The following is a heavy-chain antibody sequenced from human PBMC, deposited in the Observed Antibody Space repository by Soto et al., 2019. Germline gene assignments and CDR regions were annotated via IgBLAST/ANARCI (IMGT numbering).Heavy chain of an antibody. CDR1: GGTFRSYA. Sequence: QVQLVQSGAEVKKPGSSVKVSCKASGGTFRSYAISWVRQAPGQGLEWMGGIIPIFGTANYAQKFQGRVTITADESTSTAYMELSSLRSEDTAVYYCARDQYSYGYDYYYGMDVWGQGTTVTVSS. V-gene: IGHV1-69*12. CDR2: IIPIFGTA. J-gene: IGHJ6*02. D-gene: IGHD5-18*01. CDR3: ARDQYSYGYDYYYGMDV.